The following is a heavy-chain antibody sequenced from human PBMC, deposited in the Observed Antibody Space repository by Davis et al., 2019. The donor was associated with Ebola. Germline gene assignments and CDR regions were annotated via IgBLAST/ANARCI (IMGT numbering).Heavy chain of an antibody. CDR1: GYTFTSYY. CDR2: INPSGGST. Sequence: AASVKVSCKASGYTFTSYYMHWVRQAPGQGLEWMGIINPSGGSTSYAQKFQGRVTMTRDTSTSTVYMELSSLRSEDTAVYYCARERGGGISDYYYYYGMDVWGQGTTVTVSS. CDR3: ARERGGGISDYYYYYGMDV. J-gene: IGHJ6*02. D-gene: IGHD2/OR15-2a*01. V-gene: IGHV1-46*01.